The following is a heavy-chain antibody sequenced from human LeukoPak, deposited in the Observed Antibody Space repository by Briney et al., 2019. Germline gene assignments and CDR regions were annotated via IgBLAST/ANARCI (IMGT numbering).Heavy chain of an antibody. Sequence: PSETLSLTCTVSGGSISSYYWSWIRQPPGKGLEWIGYIYYSGSTNYNPSLKSRVTIPVDTSKNQFSLKLSSVTAADTAVYYCARCVGGYYFDYWGQGTLVTVSS. D-gene: IGHD3-16*01. CDR1: GGSISSYY. CDR3: ARCVGGYYFDY. CDR2: IYYSGST. J-gene: IGHJ4*02. V-gene: IGHV4-59*01.